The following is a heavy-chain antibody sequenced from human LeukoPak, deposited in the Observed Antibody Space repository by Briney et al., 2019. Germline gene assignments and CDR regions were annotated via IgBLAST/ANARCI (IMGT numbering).Heavy chain of an antibody. Sequence: ASVKVSCKASGYTFTGYYMHWVRQAPRQGLEWMGWINPNSGGTNYAQKFQGRVTMTRDTSVSTAYMELSRLRSDDTAVYYCARGGYSSSWYEYFQHWGQGTLVTVSP. D-gene: IGHD6-13*01. CDR1: GYTFTGYY. V-gene: IGHV1-2*02. CDR2: INPNSGGT. J-gene: IGHJ1*01. CDR3: ARGGYSSSWYEYFQH.